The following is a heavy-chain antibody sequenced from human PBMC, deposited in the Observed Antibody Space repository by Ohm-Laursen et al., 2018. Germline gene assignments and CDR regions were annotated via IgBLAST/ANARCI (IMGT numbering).Heavy chain of an antibody. J-gene: IGHJ3*02. CDR2: IKQDGSEK. CDR1: GFTFSDSH. CDR3: FSGPSWEI. Sequence: SLRLSCTASGFTFSDSHMSWIRQAPGKGLEWVANIKQDGSEKYYVDSVTGRFTISRDNAKNSLYLQMNSLRAEDTAVYYCFSGPSWEIWGQGTVVTVSS. V-gene: IGHV3-7*01. D-gene: IGHD1-26*01.